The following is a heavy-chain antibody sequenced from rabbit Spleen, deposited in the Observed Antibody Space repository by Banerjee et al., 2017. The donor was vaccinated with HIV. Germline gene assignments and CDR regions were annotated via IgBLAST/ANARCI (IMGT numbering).Heavy chain of an antibody. J-gene: IGHJ4*01. Sequence: QSLEESGGDLVKPGASLTLTCTASGFDFSDNNYMYWVRQAPGKGLEWIGCLYTGNGKTYYASWAKGRFTISKSSSTTVTLRMTSLTAADRATYFCARDLVGVIGWNFYLWGPGTLVTVS. D-gene: IGHD1-1*01. CDR3: ARDLVGVIGWNFYL. V-gene: IGHV1S40*01. CDR1: GFDFSDNNY. CDR2: LYTGNGKT.